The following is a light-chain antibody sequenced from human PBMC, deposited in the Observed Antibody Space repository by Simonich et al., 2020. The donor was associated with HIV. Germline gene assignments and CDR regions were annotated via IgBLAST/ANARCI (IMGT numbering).Light chain of an antibody. CDR2: GAS. J-gene: IGKJ2*01. V-gene: IGKV3-15*01. Sequence: EIVMTQSPATLSVSPGERATLPCRASQSVSSNLAWYQQKPGQAPRLLIYGASTRATGIPARFSGSGSGTDFTLTISSLQPEDFATYYCQQSYSTPMYTFGQGTKLEI. CDR1: QSVSSN. CDR3: QQSYSTPMYT.